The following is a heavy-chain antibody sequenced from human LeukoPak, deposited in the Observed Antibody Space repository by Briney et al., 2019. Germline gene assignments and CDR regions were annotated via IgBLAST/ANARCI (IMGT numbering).Heavy chain of an antibody. J-gene: IGHJ3*02. Sequence: GGSLRLSCAASGFTFSSYWMDWVRQAPGKGLVWVSRINSDGSTINYADSVKGRFTISRDNAKNTLYLQMNSLRAEDTAVYYCARASTGVTWTSDAVDICVHWSMFTVS. CDR1: GFTFSSYW. CDR3: ARASTGVTWTSDAVDI. CDR2: INSDGSTI. V-gene: IGHV3-74*01. D-gene: IGHD4-23*01.